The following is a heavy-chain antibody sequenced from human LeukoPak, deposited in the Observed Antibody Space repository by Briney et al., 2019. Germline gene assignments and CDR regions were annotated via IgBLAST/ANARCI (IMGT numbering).Heavy chain of an antibody. CDR2: IYPGDSVT. CDR3: ARHGYYDFWSGQNWFDP. Sequence: ESLKISCKASGYSFSSFWIAWVRQMPGKGLEWMGIIYPGDSVTRYSPSFQGQVTISADKSITTAYLQWSSLKASDTAIYYCARHGYYDFWSGQNWFDPWGQGTLVTVSS. J-gene: IGHJ5*02. CDR1: GYSFSSFW. D-gene: IGHD3-3*01. V-gene: IGHV5-51*01.